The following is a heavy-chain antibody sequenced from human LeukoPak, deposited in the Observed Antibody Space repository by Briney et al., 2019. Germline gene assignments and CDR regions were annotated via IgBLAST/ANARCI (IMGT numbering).Heavy chain of an antibody. CDR3: ASFSKAASRGDYYYYMDV. CDR1: GGTFSSYA. V-gene: IGHV1-69*05. D-gene: IGHD2-15*01. J-gene: IGHJ6*03. Sequence: SVKVSCKASGGTFSSYAISWVRQAPGQGLEWMGGIIPIFGTANYAQKFQGRVTITTDESTSTAYMELSSLRSDDTAVYYCASFSKAASRGDYYYYMDVWGKGTTVTVSS. CDR2: IIPIFGTA.